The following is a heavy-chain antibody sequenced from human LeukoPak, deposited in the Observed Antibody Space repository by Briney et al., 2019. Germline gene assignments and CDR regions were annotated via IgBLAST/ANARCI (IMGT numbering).Heavy chain of an antibody. D-gene: IGHD3-3*01. Sequence: SETLSLTCTVSGGSISSGSYYWSWIRQPAGKGLEWIGRIYTSGSTNYTPSLKSRVTISVDTSKNQFSLKLSSVTAADTAVYYCAREAITIFGLVRTQTTKGPHRFDPWGQGTLVTVSS. CDR3: AREAITIFGLVRTQTTKGPHRFDP. CDR1: GGSISSGSYY. J-gene: IGHJ5*02. CDR2: IYTSGST. V-gene: IGHV4-61*02.